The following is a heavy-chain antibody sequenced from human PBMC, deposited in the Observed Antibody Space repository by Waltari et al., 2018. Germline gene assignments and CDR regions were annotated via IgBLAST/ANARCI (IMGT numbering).Heavy chain of an antibody. J-gene: IGHJ6*02. CDR1: GGSISSSSYY. CDR3: ANYGDYVIRGYYYYGMDV. Sequence: QLQLQESGPGLVKPSETLSLTCTVSGGSISSSSYYWGWIRQPPGEGLEWIGSIYYSGSTYYNPSLKSRVTISVDTSKNQLSLKLSAVTAADTAVYYCANYGDYVIRGYYYYGMDVWGQGTTVTVSS. CDR2: IYYSGST. D-gene: IGHD4-17*01. V-gene: IGHV4-39*07.